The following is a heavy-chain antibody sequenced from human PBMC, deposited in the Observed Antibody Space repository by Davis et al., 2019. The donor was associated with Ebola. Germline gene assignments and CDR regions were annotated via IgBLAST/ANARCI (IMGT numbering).Heavy chain of an antibody. CDR3: ARIVPAWYDSSGYSRNGRFDY. J-gene: IGHJ4*02. D-gene: IGHD3-22*01. CDR2: ISFDGSNK. V-gene: IGHV3-30*03. Sequence: GESLKISCAASGFTFSSNSMNWVRQAPGKGLEWVAVISFDGSNKYYADSVKGRFTISRDNSKNTLYLQMNSLRAEDTAVYYCARIVPAWYDSSGYSRNGRFDYWGQGTLVTVSS. CDR1: GFTFSSNS.